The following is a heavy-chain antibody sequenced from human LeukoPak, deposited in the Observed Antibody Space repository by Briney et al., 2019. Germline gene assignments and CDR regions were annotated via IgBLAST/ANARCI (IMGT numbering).Heavy chain of an antibody. CDR1: GGSISSGSYY. D-gene: IGHD3-22*01. Sequence: PSETLSLTCTVSGGSISSGSYYWRWIRQPAGKGLEWIGYIYYSGSTNYNPSLKSRVTISVDTSKNQFSLKLSSVTAADTAVYYCAGVYDSSGRDAFDIWGQGTMVTVSS. V-gene: IGHV4-61*10. CDR2: IYYSGST. J-gene: IGHJ3*02. CDR3: AGVYDSSGRDAFDI.